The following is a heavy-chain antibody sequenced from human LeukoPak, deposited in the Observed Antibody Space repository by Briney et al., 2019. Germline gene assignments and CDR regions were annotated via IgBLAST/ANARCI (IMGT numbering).Heavy chain of an antibody. J-gene: IGHJ5*02. Sequence: GASVKVSCKASGYTFATYYIYWVRQAPGQGLEWMGIINPKTGITNYAQKFQGRVTMTRDSSISTAYMELSRLRSDDTAVYYCAREIGRDYGDYGGWFDPWGQGTLVTVSS. D-gene: IGHD4-17*01. V-gene: IGHV1-2*02. CDR1: GYTFATYY. CDR2: INPKTGIT. CDR3: AREIGRDYGDYGGWFDP.